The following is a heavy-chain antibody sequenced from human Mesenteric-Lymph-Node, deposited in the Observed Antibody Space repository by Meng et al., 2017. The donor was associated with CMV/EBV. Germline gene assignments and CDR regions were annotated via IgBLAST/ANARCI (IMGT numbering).Heavy chain of an antibody. Sequence: GESLKISCEASGFTYIDYATHWIRQAPGKGLEWVSIIYSSGTTNYADSVKGRFTISRDKSKNTVYLQMSSLRAEDTAVYFCARGYSAYDNYYYYAMDVWGQGTTVTVSS. CDR3: ARGYSAYDNYYYYAMDV. CDR1: GFTYIDYA. CDR2: IYSSGTT. D-gene: IGHD5-12*01. J-gene: IGHJ6*02. V-gene: IGHV3-66*02.